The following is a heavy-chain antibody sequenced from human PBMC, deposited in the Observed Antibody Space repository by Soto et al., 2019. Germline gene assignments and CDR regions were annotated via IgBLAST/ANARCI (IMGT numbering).Heavy chain of an antibody. CDR1: GFILRSYG. CDR3: AKQGIEVAGTDYFDY. J-gene: IGHJ4*02. D-gene: IGHD6-19*01. V-gene: IGHV3-30*18. Sequence: QVQLVGSGGGGFQPGKSLRLSCAAAGFILRSYGLHWAGQAPGKGREGGAVISHDGSNAYYADAVNGRFTISRDNAKNTVYLQMNSLRAEDTAVYYCAKQGIEVAGTDYFDYWGQGALVTVAS. CDR2: ISHDGSNA.